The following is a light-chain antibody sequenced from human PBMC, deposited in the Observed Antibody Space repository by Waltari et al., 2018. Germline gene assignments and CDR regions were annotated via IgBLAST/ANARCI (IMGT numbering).Light chain of an antibody. J-gene: IGLJ2*01. CDR2: SNN. V-gene: IGLV1-44*01. Sequence: QSVLAQPPSASGTPGQRITISCPGRNSNIGRTTVNWYQQFPGTAPRLLIYSNNQRPSGVPDRFSASKSGSSAALAIYGLHSEDEADYYCSTWDDRLTGVVFGGGTKVTVL. CDR1: NSNIGRTT. CDR3: STWDDRLTGVV.